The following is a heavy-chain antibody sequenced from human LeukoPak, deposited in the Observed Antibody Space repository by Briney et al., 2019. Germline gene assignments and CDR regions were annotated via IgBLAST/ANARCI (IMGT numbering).Heavy chain of an antibody. CDR1: GYTLTGYY. D-gene: IGHD6-13*01. V-gene: IGHV1-2*06. J-gene: IGHJ4*02. CDR3: ARGVYSSSWYYDY. CDR2: INPNSGGT. Sequence: ASVKVSCKASGYTLTGYYMHWERQAPGQGLEWMGRINPNSGGTNYAQKFQGRVTMTRDTSISTAYMELSRLRSDDTAVYYCARGVYSSSWYYDYWGQGTLVTVSS.